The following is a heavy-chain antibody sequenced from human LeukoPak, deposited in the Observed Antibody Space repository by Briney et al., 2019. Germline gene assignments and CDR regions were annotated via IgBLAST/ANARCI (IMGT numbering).Heavy chain of an antibody. CDR2: IIPILGIA. J-gene: IGHJ2*01. V-gene: IGHV1-69*04. CDR1: GGTFSSYA. D-gene: IGHD4-17*01. Sequence: SVKHSCKASGGTFSSYAISWVRQAPGQGLEWMGRIIPILGIANYAQKFQGRVTITADKSTSTAYMELSSLRSEDTAVYYCARGIRDYGNYWYFDLWGRGTLVTVSS. CDR3: ARGIRDYGNYWYFDL.